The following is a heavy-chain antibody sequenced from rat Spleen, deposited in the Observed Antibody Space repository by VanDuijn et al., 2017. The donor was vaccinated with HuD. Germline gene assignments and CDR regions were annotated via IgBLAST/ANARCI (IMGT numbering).Heavy chain of an antibody. J-gene: IGHJ1*01. CDR1: GITFSDFY. CDR2: ISYDGSKT. V-gene: IGHV5-7*01. CDR3: TRRGYLSDWYFDF. D-gene: IGHD4-4*01. Sequence: EVQLVESGGGLVQPGRSMELSCAVSGITFSDFYMAWVRQAPTKGLEWVATISYDGSKTYYRDSVKGRFTISRDNARRTLNLHMDSLRSEDTAIYYCTRRGYLSDWYFDFWGPGTMVTVSS.